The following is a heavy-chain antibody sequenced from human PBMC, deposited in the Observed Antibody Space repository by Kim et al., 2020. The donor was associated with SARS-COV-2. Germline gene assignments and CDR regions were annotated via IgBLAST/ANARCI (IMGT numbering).Heavy chain of an antibody. D-gene: IGHD2-8*01. J-gene: IGHJ4*01. V-gene: IGHV3-30*04. Sequence: GGSLSLSCAASGFTFSSYAMHWVRQAPGKGLEWVAVISYDGSNKYYADSVKGRFTISRDNSKNTLYLQMNSLRAEDTAVYYCARDHCTNGVCYTAHFDY. CDR1: GFTFSSYA. CDR2: ISYDGSNK. CDR3: ARDHCTNGVCYTAHFDY.